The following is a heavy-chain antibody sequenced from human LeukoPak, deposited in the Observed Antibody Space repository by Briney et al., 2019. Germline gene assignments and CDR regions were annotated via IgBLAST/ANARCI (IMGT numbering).Heavy chain of an antibody. V-gene: IGHV3-23*01. D-gene: IGHD5-18*01. Sequence: PGGSLRLSCAASGFTFSSYAMSWVRQAPGKGLEWVSAISGSGGSTYYADSVKGRFTISRDNSKNTLYLQMNSLRAEDTAVYYCAKVVWGHTAMVYGAFDIWGQGTMVTVSS. CDR3: AKVVWGHTAMVYGAFDI. J-gene: IGHJ3*02. CDR1: GFTFSSYA. CDR2: ISGSGGST.